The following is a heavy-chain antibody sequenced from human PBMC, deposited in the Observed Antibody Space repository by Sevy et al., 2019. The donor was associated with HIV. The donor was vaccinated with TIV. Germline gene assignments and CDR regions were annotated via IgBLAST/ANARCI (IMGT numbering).Heavy chain of an antibody. CDR2: ISGSGGST. D-gene: IGHD3-10*01. Sequence: GSLRLSCAASGFTFSSYAMSWVRQAPGKGLEWVSAISGSGGSTYYADSVKGRFTISRDNSKNTLYLQMNSLRAEDTAVYYCAKVHRLLWFGELFYFDYWGQGTLVTVSS. CDR1: GFTFSSYA. CDR3: AKVHRLLWFGELFYFDY. V-gene: IGHV3-23*01. J-gene: IGHJ4*02.